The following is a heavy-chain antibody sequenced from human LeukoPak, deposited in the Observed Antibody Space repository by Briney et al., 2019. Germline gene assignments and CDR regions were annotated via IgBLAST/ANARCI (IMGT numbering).Heavy chain of an antibody. Sequence: GGSLRLSCAASGFTFSSYAMHWVRQAPGKGLERVAVISYDGSNKYYADSVKGRFTISRDNSKNTLYLQMNSLRAEDTAVYYCASSAAAAQYHFNYRGLGTLVTVSS. J-gene: IGHJ4*02. V-gene: IGHV3-30*14. CDR2: ISYDGSNK. CDR1: GFTFSSYA. CDR3: ASSAAAAQYHFNY. D-gene: IGHD2-15*01.